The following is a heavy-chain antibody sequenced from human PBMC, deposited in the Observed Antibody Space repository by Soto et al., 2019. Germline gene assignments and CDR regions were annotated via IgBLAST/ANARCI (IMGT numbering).Heavy chain of an antibody. J-gene: IGHJ3*02. Sequence: GGSLRLSCAASGFTFDDYAMHWVRQAPGKGLEWVSGISWNSGSIGYADSVKGRFTISRDNAKNSLYLQMNSLRAEDTALYYCAKSEAATNAFDIWGQGTMVTVSS. D-gene: IGHD2-15*01. CDR1: GFTFDDYA. V-gene: IGHV3-9*01. CDR2: ISWNSGSI. CDR3: AKSEAATNAFDI.